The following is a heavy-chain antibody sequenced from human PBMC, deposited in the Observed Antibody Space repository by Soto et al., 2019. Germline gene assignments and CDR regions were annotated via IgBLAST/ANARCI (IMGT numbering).Heavy chain of an antibody. CDR1: GFTLTTYA. J-gene: IGHJ4*02. CDR3: VRYHTPGSYQVY. Sequence: PGGSLRLSCVASGFTLTTYAMNWVRQPPGKGLEWVSAMSGGMGSGTYYADSVKGRFTISRDNSKNSLYLQMNSLRAEDTAVYYCVRYHTPGSYQVYWGQGTLVTVSS. V-gene: IGHV3-23*01. D-gene: IGHD3-10*01. CDR2: MSGGMGSGT.